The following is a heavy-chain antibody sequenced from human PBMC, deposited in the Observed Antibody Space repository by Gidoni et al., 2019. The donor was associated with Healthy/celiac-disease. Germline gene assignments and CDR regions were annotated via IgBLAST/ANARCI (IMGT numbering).Heavy chain of an antibody. V-gene: IGHV1-46*01. Sequence: QVQLVQSGAEVKKPGASVKVSCKASGYNFTRYYMHWVRPAPGQGLELMGIINPSGGSTSYAQKFQGRVTMTRDTSTSTVYMELSSLRSEDTAVYYCARDYYDSSGLDAFDIWGQGTMVTVSS. D-gene: IGHD3-22*01. CDR1: GYNFTRYY. CDR3: ARDYYDSSGLDAFDI. CDR2: INPSGGST. J-gene: IGHJ3*02.